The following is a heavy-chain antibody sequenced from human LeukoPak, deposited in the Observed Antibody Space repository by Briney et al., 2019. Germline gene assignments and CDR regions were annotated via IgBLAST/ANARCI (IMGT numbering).Heavy chain of an antibody. CDR3: ARVVPAAMVDY. Sequence: PLETLSLTCTVSGGSISSSSYYWGWIRQPPGKGLEWIGSIYYSGSTYYNPSLKSRVTISVDTSKNQFSLKLSSVTAADTAVYYCARVVPAAMVDYWGQGTLVTVSS. V-gene: IGHV4-39*01. CDR1: GGSISSSSYY. CDR2: IYYSGST. J-gene: IGHJ4*02. D-gene: IGHD2-2*01.